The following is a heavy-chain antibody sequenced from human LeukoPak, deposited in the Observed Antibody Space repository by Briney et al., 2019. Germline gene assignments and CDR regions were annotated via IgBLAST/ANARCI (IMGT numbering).Heavy chain of an antibody. V-gene: IGHV3-30-3*01. CDR3: ARDLIGVCMDV. D-gene: IGHD3-3*01. CDR2: ISYDGSNK. J-gene: IGHJ6*04. CDR1: GFTFSSYA. Sequence: GGSLRLSCAASGFTFSSYAMHWVRQAPGKGLEWVAVISYDGSNKYYADSVKGRFTISRDNSKNTLYLQMNSLRAEDTAVYYCARDLIGVCMDVWGKGTTVTVSS.